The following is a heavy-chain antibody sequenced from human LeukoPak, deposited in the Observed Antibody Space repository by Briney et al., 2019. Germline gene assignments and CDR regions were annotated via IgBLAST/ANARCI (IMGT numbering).Heavy chain of an antibody. Sequence: GGSLRLSCAASGSTFDDYAMHWVRQAPGKGLEWVSGISWNSGSMGYADSVKGRFTISRDNAKNSLYLQMNSLRAEDTALYYCAKDIGTKYSSGWSGPDYWGQGTLVTVSS. CDR2: ISWNSGSM. CDR1: GSTFDDYA. CDR3: AKDIGTKYSSGWSGPDY. D-gene: IGHD6-19*01. J-gene: IGHJ4*02. V-gene: IGHV3-9*01.